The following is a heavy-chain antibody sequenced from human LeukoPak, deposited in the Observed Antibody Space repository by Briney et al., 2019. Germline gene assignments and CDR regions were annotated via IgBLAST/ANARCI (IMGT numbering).Heavy chain of an antibody. CDR2: IKQDGSEK. Sequence: GGSLRLSCAASGFTFSSYSMNWVRQAPGKGLEWVANIKQDGSEKYFVDSVKGRFTISRDNAKNSLYLQMNSLRAEDTAVYYCARGTVGGSYFDYWGQGTLVTVSS. CDR3: ARGTVGGSYFDY. D-gene: IGHD1-26*01. J-gene: IGHJ4*02. CDR1: GFTFSSYS. V-gene: IGHV3-7*03.